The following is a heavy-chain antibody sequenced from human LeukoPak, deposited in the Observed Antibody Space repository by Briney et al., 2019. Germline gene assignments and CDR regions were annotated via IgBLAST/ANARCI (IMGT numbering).Heavy chain of an antibody. V-gene: IGHV1-18*01. CDR3: ARVPYGSGNPWFDP. Sequence: GASVKVSCKASGYTFTSYGISWVRQAPGQGLEWMGWISAYNGNTNYAQKLQGRVTMTTDTSTSTAYMELRSLRSDDTAVYYCARVPYGSGNPWFDPWGQGTLVTVSS. D-gene: IGHD4-23*01. CDR2: ISAYNGNT. CDR1: GYTFTSYG. J-gene: IGHJ5*02.